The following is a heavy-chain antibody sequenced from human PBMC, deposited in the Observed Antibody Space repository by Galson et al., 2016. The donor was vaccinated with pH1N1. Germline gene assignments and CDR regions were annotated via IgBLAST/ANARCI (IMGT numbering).Heavy chain of an antibody. CDR3: ATGRYDSGWIDS. D-gene: IGHD6-19*01. J-gene: IGHJ5*01. CDR1: GGTFSSYA. V-gene: IGHV1-69*13. Sequence: SVKVSCKASGGTFSSYAISWVRQAPGPGLEWMGRIIPIFGATKFAKKFQGRVTITADESTSTAYMELSSLRSEDTAVYYCATGRYDSGWIDSWGQGTLVTVSS. CDR2: IIPIFGAT.